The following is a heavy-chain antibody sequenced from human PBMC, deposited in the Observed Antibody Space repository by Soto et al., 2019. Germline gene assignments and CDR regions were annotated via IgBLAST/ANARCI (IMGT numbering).Heavy chain of an antibody. J-gene: IGHJ4*02. D-gene: IGHD2-21*01. V-gene: IGHV3-23*01. Sequence: GVSLRLSCTASGFTFRSYAMSWVRQARGKGMEWVSSMNGGGGSTYYAESVQGRFTISRDNSKNTLYLQMNSLRVEDTAVYYCAKKSEIAVPRYYFDLWGQGTLVTVSS. CDR2: MNGGGGST. CDR1: GFTFRSYA. CDR3: AKKSEIAVPRYYFDL.